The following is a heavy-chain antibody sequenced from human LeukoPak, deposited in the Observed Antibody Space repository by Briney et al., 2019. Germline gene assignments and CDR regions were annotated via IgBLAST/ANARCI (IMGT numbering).Heavy chain of an antibody. CDR2: VRYSGT. Sequence: PSETLSLTCTVSGGSISYYYWSWIRQPPGQGLEWIGYVRYSGTNYNPSLKSRVTISVDTSKNQFSLKLSSPTATDTAVYYCARHPALERVDYWGLGTLVTVS. V-gene: IGHV4-59*08. J-gene: IGHJ4*02. CDR1: GGSISYYY. D-gene: IGHD1-1*01. CDR3: ARHPALERVDY.